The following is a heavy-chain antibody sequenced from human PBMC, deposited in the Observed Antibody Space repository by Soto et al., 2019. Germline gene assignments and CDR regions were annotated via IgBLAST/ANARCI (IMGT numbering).Heavy chain of an antibody. J-gene: IGHJ3*02. CDR3: ARGRYYDSSGYYYMDAFDI. Sequence: SETLSHTWAVYGGSFSWYYWSWIRQPPGKGLEWIGEINHSGSTNYNPSLKSRVTISVDTSKNQFSLKLSSVTAADTAVYYCARGRYYDSSGYYYMDAFDIWGQGTMVTVSS. CDR2: INHSGST. V-gene: IGHV4-34*01. D-gene: IGHD3-22*01. CDR1: GGSFSWYY.